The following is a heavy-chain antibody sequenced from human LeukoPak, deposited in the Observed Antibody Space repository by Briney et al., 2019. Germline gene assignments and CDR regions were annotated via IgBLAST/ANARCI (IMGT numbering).Heavy chain of an antibody. CDR2: INSEGSST. D-gene: IGHD2-15*01. CDR3: ASRDQSCSGDTCYPIDY. J-gene: IGHJ4*02. CDR1: GFTFSRYW. V-gene: IGHV3-74*01. Sequence: GGSLRLSCAASGFTFSRYWMHWVRQAPGKGLVWVSRINSEGSSTSYADSVKGRFTISRDNAKNTLYLQMNSPRAEDTAVYYCASRDQSCSGDTCYPIDYWGQGTLVTVSS.